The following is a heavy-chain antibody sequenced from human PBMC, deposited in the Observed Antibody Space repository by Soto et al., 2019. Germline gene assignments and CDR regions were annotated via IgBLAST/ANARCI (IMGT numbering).Heavy chain of an antibody. CDR1: GYTFTSYA. CDR2: INAGNGNT. Sequence: QVQLVQSGAEVKKPGASVKVSCKASGYTFTSYAMHWVRQAPGQRLEWMGWINAGNGNTKYSQKFQGRVTITRDTXESTAYMELISLRSEDTAVYYCARGPGGPDGPGDYWGQGTLVTVSS. D-gene: IGHD2-15*01. CDR3: ARGPGGPDGPGDY. V-gene: IGHV1-3*01. J-gene: IGHJ4*02.